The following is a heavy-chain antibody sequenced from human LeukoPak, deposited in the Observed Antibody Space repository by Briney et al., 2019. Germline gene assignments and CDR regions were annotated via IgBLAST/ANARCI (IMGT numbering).Heavy chain of an antibody. CDR1: GFTFSSYS. J-gene: IGHJ6*02. V-gene: IGHV3-21*01. Sequence: GGSLRLSCAASGFTFSSYSMNWVRQAPGKGLEWFSSISSSSSYIYYADSVKGRFTISRDNAKNSLYLQMNSLRAEDTAVYYCARDGLGGYYYYGMDVWGQGTTVTVSS. D-gene: IGHD3-22*01. CDR3: ARDGLGGYYYYGMDV. CDR2: ISSSSSYI.